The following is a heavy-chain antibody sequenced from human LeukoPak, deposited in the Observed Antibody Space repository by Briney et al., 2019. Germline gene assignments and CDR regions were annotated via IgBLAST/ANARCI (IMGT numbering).Heavy chain of an antibody. J-gene: IGHJ4*02. Sequence: SETLSLTCAVYGGSFSGYYWSWIRQPPGKGLEWIGEINHSGSTNYNPSLKSRVTISVDTSKNQFSLKLSSVTAADTAVYYCARSMDCSSTSCYKRDYWGQGTLVTASS. CDR3: ARSMDCSSTSCYKRDY. V-gene: IGHV4-34*01. CDR1: GGSFSGYY. CDR2: INHSGST. D-gene: IGHD2-2*02.